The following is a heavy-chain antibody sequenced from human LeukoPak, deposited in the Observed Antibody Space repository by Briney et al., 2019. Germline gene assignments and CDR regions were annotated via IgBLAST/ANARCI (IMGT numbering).Heavy chain of an antibody. CDR3: ARSFCMDGVCYSLFDY. CDR1: GYTFTSYA. D-gene: IGHD2-8*01. V-gene: IGHV1-3*03. Sequence: ASVKVSCKASGYTFTSYAMHWVRQAPGQRLEWMDWINAGNGNTKYSQEFQGRVTITRDTSASTAYMELSSLRSEDMAVYYCARSFCMDGVCYSLFDYWGQGTLVTVSS. CDR2: INAGNGNT. J-gene: IGHJ4*02.